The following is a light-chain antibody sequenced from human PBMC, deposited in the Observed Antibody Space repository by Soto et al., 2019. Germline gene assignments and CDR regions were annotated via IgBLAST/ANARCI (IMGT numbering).Light chain of an antibody. CDR1: QNINSN. CDR2: GAS. V-gene: IGKV3D-15*01. CDR3: QQYNYWPFT. Sequence: EIVMTQSPATLSVSPGERATLSCRASQNINSNLAWYQQKPGQAPRLLIYGASTRVTGIPDRFSGSGSGTDFTLTISRLEPEDFAVYYCQQYNYWPFTFGPGTKVDI. J-gene: IGKJ3*01.